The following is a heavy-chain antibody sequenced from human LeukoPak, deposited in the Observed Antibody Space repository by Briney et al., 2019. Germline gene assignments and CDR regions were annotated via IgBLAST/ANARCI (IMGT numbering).Heavy chain of an antibody. CDR1: GFTFSSAA. CDR2: IGSSGGST. J-gene: IGHJ6*02. Sequence: PGGSLRLSCAASGFTFSSAAMTWVRQAPGKGLEWVSLIGSSGGSTYYADSVKGRFTISRDNSKNTLSLQMNSLRVEDTAVYYCAKRMLRGLITPFNYYGMDAWGQGTTVTVSS. V-gene: IGHV3-23*01. CDR3: AKRMLRGLITPFNYYGMDA. D-gene: IGHD3-10*01.